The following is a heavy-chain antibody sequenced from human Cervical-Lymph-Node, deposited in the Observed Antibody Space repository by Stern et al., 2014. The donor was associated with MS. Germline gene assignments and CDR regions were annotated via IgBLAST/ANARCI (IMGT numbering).Heavy chain of an antibody. CDR3: ARSYYGPPSWY. V-gene: IGHV1-46*01. J-gene: IGHJ4*02. D-gene: IGHD1-26*01. CDR1: GYTFSSYY. Sequence: MQLVESGAEVKKPGASVKISCKASGYTFSSYYIHWVRQAPGQGLEWVGMINPSGGSTTYAQKFQGRVTMTRDTSTSTVYMELSSLRSDDTALYYCARSYYGPPSWYWGQGTLVTVSS. CDR2: INPSGGST.